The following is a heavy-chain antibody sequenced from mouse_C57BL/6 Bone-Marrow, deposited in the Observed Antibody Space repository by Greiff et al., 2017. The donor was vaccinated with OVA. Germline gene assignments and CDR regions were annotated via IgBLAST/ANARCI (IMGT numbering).Heavy chain of an antibody. CDR2: IYPGDGDT. D-gene: IGHD2-4*01. Sequence: VKLMESGPELVKPGASVKISCKASGYAFSSSWMNWVKQRPGKGLEWIGRIYPGDGDTNYNGKFKGKATLTADKSSSTAYMQLSSLTSEDSAVYFCARNDYDSYFDVWGTVTTVTVSS. CDR3: ARNDYDSYFDV. CDR1: GYAFSSSW. V-gene: IGHV1-82*01. J-gene: IGHJ1*03.